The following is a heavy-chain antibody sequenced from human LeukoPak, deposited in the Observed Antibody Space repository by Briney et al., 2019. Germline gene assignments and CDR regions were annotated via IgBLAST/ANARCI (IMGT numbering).Heavy chain of an antibody. J-gene: IGHJ3*02. Sequence: ASVTVSCKASGHTFTGHYIHWVRQAPGQGLEWMAWINPDTGGTYSGQKFQGRVTVTRDTAISTAYMELSRLKSDDTSVYFCARSNILTARGAFDIWGQGTRVTVSS. V-gene: IGHV1-2*02. D-gene: IGHD3-9*01. CDR2: INPDTGGT. CDR3: ARSNILTARGAFDI. CDR1: GHTFTGHY.